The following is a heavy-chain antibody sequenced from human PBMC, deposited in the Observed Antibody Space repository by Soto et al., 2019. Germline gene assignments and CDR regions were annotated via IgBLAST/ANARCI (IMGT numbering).Heavy chain of an antibody. CDR2: TRHKVENYNT. CDR1: GFSFNDHY. CDR3: VNYIAGTPN. D-gene: IGHD2-15*01. V-gene: IGHV3-72*01. Sequence: EVQLVESGGDLVQPGGSLTLSCAASGFSFNDHYMEWVRQAPGKGLEWVGRTRHKVENYNTEYAASVKGRFTISRDASKNSLYLQMNSLKTEDTAVYFCVNYIAGTPNWGQGTLVTVSS. J-gene: IGHJ4*02.